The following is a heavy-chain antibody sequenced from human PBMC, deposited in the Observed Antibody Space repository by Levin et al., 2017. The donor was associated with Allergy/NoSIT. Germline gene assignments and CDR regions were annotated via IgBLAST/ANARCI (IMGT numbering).Heavy chain of an antibody. J-gene: IGHJ4*02. CDR1: GYTFTPYF. CDR3: VRENWYFDY. Sequence: ASVKVSCKTSGYTFTPYFLHWVRQAPGQGLEWLGQIFPKTGGTYFAPKFQGRVTVTRDTSISTAYMELTSLTSDDTAVYCCVRENWYFDYWGQGTLITVSS. CDR2: IFPKTGGT. D-gene: IGHD1-1*01. V-gene: IGHV1-2*06.